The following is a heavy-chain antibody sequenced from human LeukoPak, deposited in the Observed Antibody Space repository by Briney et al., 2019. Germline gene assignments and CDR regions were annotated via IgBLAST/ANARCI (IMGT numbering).Heavy chain of an antibody. CDR2: INAGNGNT. CDR1: GYTFTSYA. V-gene: IGHV1-3*01. J-gene: IGHJ4*02. Sequence: ASVKVSCKASGYTFTSYAMHWVRQAPGQRLEWMGWINAGNGNTKYSQKLQGRVTITRDTSASTAYMELSSLRSEDTAVYYCARGRSLRYFDWVDYWGQGTLVTVSS. D-gene: IGHD3-9*01. CDR3: ARGRSLRYFDWVDY.